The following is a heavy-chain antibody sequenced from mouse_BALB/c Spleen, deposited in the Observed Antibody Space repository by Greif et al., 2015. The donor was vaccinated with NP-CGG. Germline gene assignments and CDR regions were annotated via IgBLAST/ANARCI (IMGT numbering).Heavy chain of an antibody. D-gene: IGHD1-1*01. Sequence: VQGVESGPGLVAPSQSLSITCTVSGFSLTSYGVHWVRQPPGKGLEWLGVIWAGGSTNYNSALMSRLSISKDNSKSQVFLKMNSLQTDDTAMYYCARGYGSSSIYYYAMDYWGQGTSVTVSS. CDR3: ARGYGSSSIYYYAMDY. CDR1: GFSLTSYG. CDR2: IWAGGST. V-gene: IGHV2-9*02. J-gene: IGHJ4*01.